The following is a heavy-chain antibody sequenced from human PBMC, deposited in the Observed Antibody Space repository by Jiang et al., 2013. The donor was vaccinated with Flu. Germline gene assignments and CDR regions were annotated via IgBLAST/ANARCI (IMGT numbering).Heavy chain of an antibody. Sequence: SGAEVKKPGASVKVSCKVSGYTLTELSMHWVRQAPGKGLEWMGGFDPEDGETIYAQKFQGRVTMTEDTSTDTAYMELSSLRSEDTAVYYCATGIMITFGGVIVNDYWGQGTLVTVSS. D-gene: IGHD3-16*02. CDR3: ATGIMITFGGVIVNDY. CDR1: GYTLTELS. CDR2: FDPEDGET. J-gene: IGHJ4*02. V-gene: IGHV1-24*01.